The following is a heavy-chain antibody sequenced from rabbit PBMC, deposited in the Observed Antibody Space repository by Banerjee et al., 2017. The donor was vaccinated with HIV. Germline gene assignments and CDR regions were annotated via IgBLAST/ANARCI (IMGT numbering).Heavy chain of an antibody. CDR1: GFTLSSYY. CDR3: ARGYASSGGYYP. CDR2: IYAGASGST. V-gene: IGHV1S45*01. Sequence: QQQLEESGGGLVKPEGSLTLSCKASGFTLSSYYMCWVRQAPGKGLDWIACIYAGASGSTYYASWAKGRFTISKTSSTTVTLQMTSLTAADTATYFCARGYASSGGYYPWGPGTLVTVS. J-gene: IGHJ6*01. D-gene: IGHD1-1*01.